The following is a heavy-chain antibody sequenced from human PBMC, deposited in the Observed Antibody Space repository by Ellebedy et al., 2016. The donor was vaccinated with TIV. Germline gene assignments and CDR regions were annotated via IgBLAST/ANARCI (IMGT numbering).Heavy chain of an antibody. V-gene: IGHV4-39*01. D-gene: IGHD1-14*01. J-gene: IGHJ6*03. Sequence: SETLSLXXTVSGDSISSSSDYCVWIRQPPGKGLEWIGTISNRDRTDYNPSLKSRVFILVDASKNQFFLKLTSVTAADTAVYYCATFNQYYTYLGVWGKGTTVTVSS. CDR1: GDSISSSSDY. CDR3: ATFNQYYTYLGV. CDR2: ISNRDRT.